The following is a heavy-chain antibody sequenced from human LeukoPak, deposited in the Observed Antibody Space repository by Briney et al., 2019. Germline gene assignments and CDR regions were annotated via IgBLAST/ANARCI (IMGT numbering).Heavy chain of an antibody. CDR1: GGSISSHY. CDR2: IYYSGST. J-gene: IGHJ5*02. V-gene: IGHV4-59*11. CDR3: AARRAFGVTPSWFDP. D-gene: IGHD3-3*01. Sequence: SETLSLTCTVSGGSISSHYWSWIRQPPGKELEWIGYIYYSGSTNYNPSLKSRVTISVDTSKNQFSLKLSSVTAADTAVYYCAARRAFGVTPSWFDPWGQGTLVTVSS.